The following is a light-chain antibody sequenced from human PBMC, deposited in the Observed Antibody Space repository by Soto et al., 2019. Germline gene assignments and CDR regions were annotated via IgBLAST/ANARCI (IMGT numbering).Light chain of an antibody. CDR2: DAS. Sequence: EIVLTQSPATLSLSPGQRATLSCRASQSLGSSLVWYQQKPGQAPRLLIYDASKRVTGIPDRFSGSGSGTDFTLTFSSLQPADFAIYYCQQRICWPLSFGGGTKLEIK. CDR1: QSLGSS. CDR3: QQRICWPLS. V-gene: IGKV3-11*01. J-gene: IGKJ4*01.